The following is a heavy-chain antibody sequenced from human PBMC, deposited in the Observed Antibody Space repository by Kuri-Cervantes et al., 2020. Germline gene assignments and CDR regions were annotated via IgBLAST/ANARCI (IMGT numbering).Heavy chain of an antibody. D-gene: IGHD6-19*01. CDR2: IYYSGNT. Sequence: SETLSLTCTVSGGSISSSSYYWGWIRQPPGKGLEWIGSIYYSGNTYYNPSLKSRVTISVDTSKDQFSLKLSSVTAADTAVYYCARYRIAVAGPYYYGMDVWGQGTTVTVSS. V-gene: IGHV4-39*01. J-gene: IGHJ6*02. CDR1: GGSISSSSYY. CDR3: ARYRIAVAGPYYYGMDV.